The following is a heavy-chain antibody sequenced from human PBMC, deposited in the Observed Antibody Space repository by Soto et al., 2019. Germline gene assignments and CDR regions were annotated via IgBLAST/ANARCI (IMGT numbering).Heavy chain of an antibody. Sequence: GASVKVSCKASGSTFSSYAISWVRQAPGQGLEWMGGIIPIFGTANYAQKFQGRVTITADESTSTAYMELSSLRSEDTAVYYCAREGDYDFWSGSGRYGMDVWGQGTTVTVSS. J-gene: IGHJ6*02. D-gene: IGHD3-3*01. CDR2: IIPIFGTA. V-gene: IGHV1-69*13. CDR1: GSTFSSYA. CDR3: AREGDYDFWSGSGRYGMDV.